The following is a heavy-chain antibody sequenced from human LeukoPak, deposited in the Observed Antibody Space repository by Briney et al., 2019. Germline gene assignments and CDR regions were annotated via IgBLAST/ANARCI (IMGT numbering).Heavy chain of an antibody. V-gene: IGHV4-34*01. J-gene: IGHJ4*02. Sequence: SETLSLTCAVYGGSFSGYYWSWIRQPPGKGLEWIGEINHSGSTNYNPSLKSRVTISVDTSKNQFSLKLSSVTAADTAVYYCARDSRHYDSSGSYWGQGTLVTVSS. CDR3: ARDSRHYDSSGSY. D-gene: IGHD3-22*01. CDR2: INHSGST. CDR1: GGSFSGYY.